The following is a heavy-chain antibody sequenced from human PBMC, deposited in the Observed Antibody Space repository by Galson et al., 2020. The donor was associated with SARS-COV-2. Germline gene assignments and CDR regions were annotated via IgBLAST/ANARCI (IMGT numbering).Heavy chain of an antibody. CDR2: IYYTGDNT. D-gene: IGHD6-19*01. J-gene: IGHJ6*03. V-gene: IGHV4-59*01. CDR3: ARGDYSSSHFPYYYLDV. CDR1: GGSIASYY. Sequence: SETLSLTCTVSGGSIASYYGSWVRQAPGKGLEWIGYIYYTGDNTNYNPSLSSRVTISMAASTNQFSLKLSSVTAADTAVYYCARGDYSSSHFPYYYLDVWGKGTTVTVSS.